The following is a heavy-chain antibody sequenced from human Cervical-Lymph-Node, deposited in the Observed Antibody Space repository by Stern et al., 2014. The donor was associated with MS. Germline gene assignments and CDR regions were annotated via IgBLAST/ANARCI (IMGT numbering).Heavy chain of an antibody. Sequence: VQLVESGGGLVKPGGSLRLSCAASGFTFSDYYLSWIRLAPGKGLEWVSYISGSSIPIYYAASVKGRFTVSRDNAKNSLYLQMNSLRVEDTAVYYCVRDRVVYSGYDRGMDVWGQGTTVTVAS. V-gene: IGHV3-11*01. CDR2: ISGSSIPI. D-gene: IGHD5-12*01. CDR1: GFTFSDYY. CDR3: VRDRVVYSGYDRGMDV. J-gene: IGHJ6*02.